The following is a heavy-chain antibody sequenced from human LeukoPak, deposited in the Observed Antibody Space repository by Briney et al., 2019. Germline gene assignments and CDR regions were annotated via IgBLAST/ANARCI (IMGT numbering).Heavy chain of an antibody. CDR1: GFTFSDFG. V-gene: IGHV3-33*01. Sequence: GGSLRLSCAASGFTFSDFGMHWVRQAPGKGLEWVAVIWHDGGKKYYVDSVKGRFTIARDNPRNTLYLHMDSLRVEDTATYYCATSGEQWLALEYWGQGTLVTVSS. CDR3: ATSGEQWLALEY. J-gene: IGHJ4*02. CDR2: IWHDGGKK. D-gene: IGHD6-19*01.